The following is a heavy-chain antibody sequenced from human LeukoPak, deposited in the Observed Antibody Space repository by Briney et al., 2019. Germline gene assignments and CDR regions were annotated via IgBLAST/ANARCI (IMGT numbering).Heavy chain of an antibody. CDR1: GYTFTGYY. J-gene: IGHJ4*02. CDR2: INPSGGST. CDR3: ARDSADGIAVAGTFDY. Sequence: APVKVSCKASGYTFTGYYMHWVRQAPGQGLEWMGIINPSGGSTSYAQKFQGRVTMTRDTSTSTVYMELSSLRSEDTAVYYCARDSADGIAVAGTFDYWGQGTLVTVSS. D-gene: IGHD6-19*01. V-gene: IGHV1-46*01.